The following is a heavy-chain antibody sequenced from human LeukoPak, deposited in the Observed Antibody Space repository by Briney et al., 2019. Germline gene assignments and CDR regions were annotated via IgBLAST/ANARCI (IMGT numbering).Heavy chain of an antibody. Sequence: SETPSLTCTVSGGSISSYYWSWIRQPPGKGLEWIGYIYYSGSTNYNPSLKSRVTISVDTSKNQFSLKLSSVTAADTAVYYCASAIVGATFDYWGQGALVTVSS. CDR1: GGSISSYY. J-gene: IGHJ4*02. CDR2: IYYSGST. CDR3: ASAIVGATFDY. D-gene: IGHD1-26*01. V-gene: IGHV4-59*01.